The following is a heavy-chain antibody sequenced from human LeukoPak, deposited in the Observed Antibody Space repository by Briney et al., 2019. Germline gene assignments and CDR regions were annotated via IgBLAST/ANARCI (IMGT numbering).Heavy chain of an antibody. CDR1: GFTFSDYW. V-gene: IGHV3-74*01. D-gene: IGHD5-24*01. CDR3: ARGARDGYNL. J-gene: IGHJ4*02. CDR2: IKSDGSST. Sequence: PGGSLRLSCAASGFTFSDYWMHWVRQAPGKGLVWVSRIKSDGSSTSYADSVKGRFTISRDNAKNTLYLQMNSLTAEDTAVYYCARGARDGYNLWGQGTLVTVS.